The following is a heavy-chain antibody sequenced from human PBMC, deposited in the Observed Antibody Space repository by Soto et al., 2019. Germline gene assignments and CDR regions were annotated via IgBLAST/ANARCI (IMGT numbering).Heavy chain of an antibody. V-gene: IGHV6-1*01. Sequence: SQTLSLTCAISGDSVSGNSAAWNWIRQSPSRGLEWLGRTYYRSRWYNDYAVSVKSRITVTPDTSKNQFSLHLNSVTPEDTAVYYCAREFAYYVSSDSYLDCWGQGDMVTVSS. CDR3: AREFAYYVSSDSYLDC. CDR2: TYYRSRWYN. CDR1: GDSVSGNSAA. J-gene: IGHJ4*02. D-gene: IGHD3-10*02.